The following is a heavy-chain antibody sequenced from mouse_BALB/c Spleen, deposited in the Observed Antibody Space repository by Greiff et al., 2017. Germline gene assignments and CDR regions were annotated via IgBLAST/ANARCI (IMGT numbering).Heavy chain of an antibody. J-gene: IGHJ3*01. D-gene: IGHD1-1*01. CDR1: GYSITSGYY. Sequence: EVKLQESGPGLVKPSQSLSLTCSVTGYSITSGYYWNWIRQFPGNKLEWMGYISYDGSNNYNPSLKNRISITRDTSKNQFFLKLNSVTTEDTATYDCASLTTVVAGRFAYWGQGTLVTVSA. V-gene: IGHV3-6*02. CDR2: ISYDGSN. CDR3: ASLTTVVAGRFAY.